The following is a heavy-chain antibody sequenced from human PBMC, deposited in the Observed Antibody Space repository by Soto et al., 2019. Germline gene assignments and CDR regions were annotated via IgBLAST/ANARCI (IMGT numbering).Heavy chain of an antibody. J-gene: IGHJ4*02. D-gene: IGHD3-22*01. CDR3: ARGRTALYDSSDYSYRFDY. V-gene: IGHV3-33*01. CDR2: IWHDGSEK. Sequence: GMLCGGLVPGKGLEWVAVIWHDGSEKYYADSVKGRFTVSRDNSKNILFLQMNSLRAEDTAVYYCARGRTALYDSSDYSYRFDYWGQGT. CDR1: G.